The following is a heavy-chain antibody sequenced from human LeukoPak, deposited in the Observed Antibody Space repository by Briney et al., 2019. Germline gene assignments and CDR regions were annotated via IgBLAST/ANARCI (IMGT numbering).Heavy chain of an antibody. CDR1: GGSISSSSYY. CDR3: ARYGDYYDSSGSWSLDY. CDR2: IYYSGST. Sequence: SETLSLTCTVSGGSISSSSYYWGWIRQPPGKGLEWIGSIYYSGSTYYNPSLKSRVTMSVDTSKNQFSLKLSSVTAADTAVYFCARYGDYYDSSGSWSLDYWGQGTLVTVSS. J-gene: IGHJ4*02. V-gene: IGHV4-39*07. D-gene: IGHD3-22*01.